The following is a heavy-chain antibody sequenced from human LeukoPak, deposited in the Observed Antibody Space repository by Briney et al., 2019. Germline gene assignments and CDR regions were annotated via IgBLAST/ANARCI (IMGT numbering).Heavy chain of an antibody. J-gene: IGHJ4*02. D-gene: IGHD3-22*01. CDR2: ISSSSSTI. V-gene: IGHV3-48*02. Sequence: GGSLRLSCAASGFTFSSYSMNWVRQAPGKGLEWVSYISSSSSTIYYADSVKGRFTISRDNAKNSLYLQMNSLRDEDTAVYYCARDAVDYYGSSGYSPHFDYWGQGTLVTVSS. CDR1: GFTFSSYS. CDR3: ARDAVDYYGSSGYSPHFDY.